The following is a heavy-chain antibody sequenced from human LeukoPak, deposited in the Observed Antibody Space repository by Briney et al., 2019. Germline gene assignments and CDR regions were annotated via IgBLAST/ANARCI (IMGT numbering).Heavy chain of an antibody. D-gene: IGHD3-10*01. J-gene: IGHJ4*02. CDR2: IYYSGST. CDR3: ATLRGVMRNYFDY. CDR1: GGSISSYY. V-gene: IGHV4-59*08. Sequence: SETLSLTCTVSGGSISSYYWSWIRQPPGKGLEWIGYIYYSGSTNYNPSLKSRVTISVDTSKNQFSLKLSSVTAADTAVYYCATLRGVMRNYFDYWGQGTLVTVSS.